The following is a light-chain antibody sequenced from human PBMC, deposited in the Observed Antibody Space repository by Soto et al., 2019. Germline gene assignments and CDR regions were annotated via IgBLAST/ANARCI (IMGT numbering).Light chain of an antibody. J-gene: IGKJ4*01. Sequence: EIVLTQSPATLSLSPWEIATLSCRASQSVSSYLAWYQQKPGQAPRLLIYDASNRATGIPARFSGSGSGTDFTLTISSLEPEDFAVYYCQQRSNWPPWLTFGGGTKVDIK. CDR3: QQRSNWPPWLT. CDR2: DAS. V-gene: IGKV3-11*01. CDR1: QSVSSY.